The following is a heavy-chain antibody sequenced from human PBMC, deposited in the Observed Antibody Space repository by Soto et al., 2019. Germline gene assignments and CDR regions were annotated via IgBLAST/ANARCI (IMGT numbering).Heavy chain of an antibody. CDR1: GGTFSSYA. V-gene: IGHV1-69*06. Sequence: ASVKVSCKASGGTFSSYAISWVRQAPGQGLEWMGGIIPIFGTAHYAQKFQGRVTITADKSTSTAYMELSSLRSEDTAVYYCARELGYNWNYEVSYNWFDPWGQGTQVTVSS. CDR3: ARELGYNWNYEVSYNWFDP. D-gene: IGHD1-7*01. CDR2: IIPIFGTA. J-gene: IGHJ5*02.